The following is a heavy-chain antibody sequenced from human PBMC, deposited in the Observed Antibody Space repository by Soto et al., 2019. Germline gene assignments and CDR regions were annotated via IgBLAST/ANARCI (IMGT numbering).Heavy chain of an antibody. CDR2: ISYDGSNK. D-gene: IGHD2-8*01. J-gene: IGHJ4*02. CDR3: AKSGRDHCPNGVCYTDY. Sequence: VAVISYDGSNKYYADSVKGRFTISRDNSKNTLYLQLNSLRSEDTAVYYCAKSGRDHCPNGVCYTDYWGQGTLVTVSS. V-gene: IGHV3-30*18.